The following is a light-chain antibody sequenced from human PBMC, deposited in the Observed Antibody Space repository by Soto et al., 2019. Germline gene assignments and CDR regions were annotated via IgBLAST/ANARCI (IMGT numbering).Light chain of an antibody. J-gene: IGLJ1*01. CDR3: SSYSDSSNYV. Sequence: QSALTQPASVSGSPGQSITISRTGTSSDLAIYNYVSWYQQQPGKAPKLMIYQVTNRPSGVSNRFSGSRSGNTASLTISRLQAEDEADYYCSSYSDSSNYVFGTGTKLTVL. CDR2: QVT. CDR1: SSDLAIYNY. V-gene: IGLV2-14*01.